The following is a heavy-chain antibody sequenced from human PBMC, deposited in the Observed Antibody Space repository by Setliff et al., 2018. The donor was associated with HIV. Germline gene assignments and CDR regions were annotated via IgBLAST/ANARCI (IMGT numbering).Heavy chain of an antibody. CDR1: RDSITGNW. Sequence: PSETLSLTCTVSRDSITGNWWSWIRQHPGKGLEWIGYIYYSGSVYYNPSLKNRVTISVDTSKNQFSLKLSSVIAADTAVYYCARGGGWLQLGDWGQGTLVTVSS. J-gene: IGHJ4*02. V-gene: IGHV4-59*12. CDR2: IYYSGSV. D-gene: IGHD5-12*01. CDR3: ARGGGWLQLGD.